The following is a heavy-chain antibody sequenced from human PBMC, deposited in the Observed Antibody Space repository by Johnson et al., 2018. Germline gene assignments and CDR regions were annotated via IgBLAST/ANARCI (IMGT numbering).Heavy chain of an antibody. CDR2: ISYDGSNK. V-gene: IGHV3-30-3*01. D-gene: IGHD4-23*01. CDR1: GFTFSSYA. Sequence: VQLVESGGGVVQPGRSLRLSCAASGFTFSSYAMHWVRQAPGKGLEWVAVISYDGSNKYYADSVKGRFTISRDNSKNTLYLQMNSLRAEETAVYYCERASDYGGNSEDYMDVWGKGTTVTVSS. J-gene: IGHJ6*03. CDR3: ERASDYGGNSEDYMDV.